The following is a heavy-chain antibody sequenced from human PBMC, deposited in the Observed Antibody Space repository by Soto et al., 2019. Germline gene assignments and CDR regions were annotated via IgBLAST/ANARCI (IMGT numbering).Heavy chain of an antibody. J-gene: IGHJ5*02. CDR2: INRDGSTT. D-gene: IGHD3-9*01. CDR3: PREAMTGNWFDP. Sequence: GESLKISCGASGFPFDGHWMHWVRQAPGKGLVWVSRINRDGSTTSHAESVKGRFTISRDNARNTLFLQMNSLTVEDTAVYYCPREAMTGNWFDPWGQGTMVTVSS. CDR1: GFPFDGHW. V-gene: IGHV3-74*01.